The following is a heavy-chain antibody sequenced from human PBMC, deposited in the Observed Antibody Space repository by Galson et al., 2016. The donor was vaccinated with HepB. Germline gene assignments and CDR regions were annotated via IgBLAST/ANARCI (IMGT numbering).Heavy chain of an antibody. J-gene: IGHJ6*01. CDR1: GFTFRSYW. CDR2: VNQDETEK. CDR3: ARRADTQRRIAGWGWGMDL. D-gene: IGHD6-19*01. V-gene: IGHV3-7*01. Sequence: SLRLSCAASGFTFRSYWMSWVRQAPGKGLQWVANVNQDETEKYYLDSVKGRFTISRDNVKESVYLQMNSLRVEDTAVYYCARRADTQRRIAGWGWGMDLWGQGTTVTVSS.